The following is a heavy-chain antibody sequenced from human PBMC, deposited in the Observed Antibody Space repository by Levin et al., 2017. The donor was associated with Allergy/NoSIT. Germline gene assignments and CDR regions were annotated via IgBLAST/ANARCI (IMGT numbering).Heavy chain of an antibody. D-gene: IGHD4-17*01. CDR3: ARTIPAVTTPHFDF. J-gene: IGHJ4*02. V-gene: IGHV4-34*01. CDR1: GGSFSGYY. CDR2: INYSGST. Sequence: SETLSLTCAVYGGSFSGYYWSWIRQPPGKGLEWIGEINYSGSTNYHPSLKSRVTISVDTSKNQFSLKLSSVTAADTAVYYCARTIPAVTTPHFDFWAQGALVTVSS.